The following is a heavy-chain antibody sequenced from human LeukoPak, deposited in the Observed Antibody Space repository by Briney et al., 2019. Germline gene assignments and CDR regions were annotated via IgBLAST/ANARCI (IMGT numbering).Heavy chain of an antibody. CDR3: ARGTIAVAGPRYNWFDP. CDR2: IHYSGST. Sequence: SETLSLTCTVSGGSISSYYWSWIRQPPGKGLEWIGYIHYSGSTNYNPSLKSRVTISVDTSKNQFSLKLSSVTAADTAVYYCARGTIAVAGPRYNWFDPWGQGTLVTVSS. V-gene: IGHV4-59*01. CDR1: GGSISSYY. D-gene: IGHD6-19*01. J-gene: IGHJ5*02.